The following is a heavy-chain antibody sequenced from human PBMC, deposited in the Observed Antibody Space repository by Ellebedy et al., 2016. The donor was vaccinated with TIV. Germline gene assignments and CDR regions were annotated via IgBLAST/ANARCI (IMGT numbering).Heavy chain of an antibody. D-gene: IGHD6-13*01. J-gene: IGHJ4*02. CDR1: GATFTTYP. CDR3: ARDVAAAGSGY. CDR2: IIPILNIA. Sequence: AASVKVSCKASGATFTTYPISWVRQAPGQGLEWMGRIIPILNIANYAQKFQGRVTITADKSTSTAYMELSSLRSEDTAVYYCARDVAAAGSGYWGQGTLVTVSS. V-gene: IGHV1-69*04.